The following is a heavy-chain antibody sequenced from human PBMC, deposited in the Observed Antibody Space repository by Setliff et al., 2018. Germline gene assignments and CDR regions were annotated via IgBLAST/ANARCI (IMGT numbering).Heavy chain of an antibody. CDR2: INTNKGAT. D-gene: IGHD2-8*01. CDR1: GYTFTTYG. Sequence: ASVKVSCKASGYTFTTYGISWVRQAPGQGLEWMGYINTNKGATYYAHKVQGRLTMTTDTSTSTAYMELRSLRSDDTAIYYCSRLVRYCTTTTCQTLSGGEHWGPGTLVTVSS. V-gene: IGHV1-18*01. J-gene: IGHJ1*01. CDR3: SRLVRYCTTTTCQTLSGGEH.